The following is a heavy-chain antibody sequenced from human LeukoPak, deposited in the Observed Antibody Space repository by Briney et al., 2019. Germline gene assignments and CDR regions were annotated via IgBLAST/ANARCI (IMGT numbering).Heavy chain of an antibody. V-gene: IGHV3-53*01. D-gene: IGHD1-14*01. CDR2: HYSDGNT. Sequence: PGGSLRLCCAASGFTVITNDMTLVRQAPGKGLEWVSVHYSDGNTKYADSVQGRFTISRDNSKNTLYLEMNSLSPDDTAVYYCARGVEPLAANTLAYWGQGTLVTVSS. CDR3: ARGVEPLAANTLAY. CDR1: GFTVITND. J-gene: IGHJ4*02.